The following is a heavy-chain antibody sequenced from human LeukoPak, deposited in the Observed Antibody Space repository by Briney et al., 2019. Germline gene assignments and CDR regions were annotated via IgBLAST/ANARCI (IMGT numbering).Heavy chain of an antibody. CDR3: ARDRAPGYSYPLDY. V-gene: IGHV3-21*01. Sequence: GGSLRLSCAASGFTFSSYSMNWVRQAPGKGLEWVSSISSSSSYIYYADSVKGRFTISRDNAKNSLYLQMNSLRAEDTAVYYCARDRAPGYSYPLDYWGQGTLVTVSS. CDR2: ISSSSSYI. CDR1: GFTFSSYS. J-gene: IGHJ4*02. D-gene: IGHD3-22*01.